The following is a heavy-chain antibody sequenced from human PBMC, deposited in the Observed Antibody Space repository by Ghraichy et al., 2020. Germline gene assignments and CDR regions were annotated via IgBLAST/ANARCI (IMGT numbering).Heavy chain of an antibody. CDR1: GGSFSGYY. Sequence: TLSLTCAVYGGSFSGYYWSWIRQPPGKGLEWIGEINHSGSTNYNPSLKSRVTISVDTSKNQFSLKLSSVTAADTAVYYCARGQGIGGSYYFDYWGQGTLVTVSS. J-gene: IGHJ4*02. V-gene: IGHV4-34*01. D-gene: IGHD6-13*01. CDR3: ARGQGIGGSYYFDY. CDR2: INHSGST.